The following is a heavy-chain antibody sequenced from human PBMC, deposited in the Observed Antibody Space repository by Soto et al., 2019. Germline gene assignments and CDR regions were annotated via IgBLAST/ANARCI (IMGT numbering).Heavy chain of an antibody. CDR3: AHAGDFDLLSFDR. J-gene: IGHJ4*02. D-gene: IGHD2-15*01. CDR1: GFSLTTTRMG. Sequence: QITLKESGPPLVRPAQTLTLTCPFSGFSLTTTRMGVAWIRQPPGKALEWLALIYWDDDKRYSPSLKNRLTVSKDTSTNRVVLTITNISPDDTGTYFCAHAGDFDLLSFDRWGPGTLVTVSS. V-gene: IGHV2-5*02. CDR2: IYWDDDK.